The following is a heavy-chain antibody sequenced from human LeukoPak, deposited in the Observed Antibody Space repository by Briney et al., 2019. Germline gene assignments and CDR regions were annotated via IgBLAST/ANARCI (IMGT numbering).Heavy chain of an antibody. CDR1: GFSFSTYA. CDR3: AKVVARSTTTNLYY. Sequence: HSGGSLRLSCAASGFSFSTYAMTWVRQAPGKGLEWVSTIGSGGGKYYADSVGGRVTISKDNSKNTLYLQLNSLGAEDTALYYCAKVVARSTTTNLYYWGQGTRVIVSS. J-gene: IGHJ4*02. V-gene: IGHV3-23*01. D-gene: IGHD2-2*01. CDR2: IGSGGGK.